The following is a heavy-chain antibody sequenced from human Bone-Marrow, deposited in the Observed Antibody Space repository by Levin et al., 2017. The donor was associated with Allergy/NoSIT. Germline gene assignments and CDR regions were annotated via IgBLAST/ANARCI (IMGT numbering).Heavy chain of an antibody. D-gene: IGHD1-26*01. J-gene: IGHJ6*02. V-gene: IGHV3-48*03. Sequence: PGGSLRLSCAASGFTFSSYEMIWVRQAPGKGLEWVSYISESGTTLYYADSVMGRITISRDNAKNSLYLQMNSLRAEDTAVYYCARPGVGYSGSSYTSYYYALDVWGLGTTVTVSS. CDR2: ISESGTTL. CDR3: ARPGVGYSGSSYTSYYYALDV. CDR1: GFTFSSYE.